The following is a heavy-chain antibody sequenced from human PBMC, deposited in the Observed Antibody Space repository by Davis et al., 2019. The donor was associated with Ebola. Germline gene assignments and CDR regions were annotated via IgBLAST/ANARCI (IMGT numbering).Heavy chain of an antibody. J-gene: IGHJ4*02. CDR1: GFTVSSNY. V-gene: IGHV3-53*01. Sequence: GESLKISCAASGFTVSSNYMNWLRQAPGKGLEWVSVIYNDGSTYFADSVKGRFTISRDNSKNTLYLQMNSLRAEDTAVYYCARASPGFDYWGQGALVTVSS. CDR3: ARASPGFDY. CDR2: IYNDGST.